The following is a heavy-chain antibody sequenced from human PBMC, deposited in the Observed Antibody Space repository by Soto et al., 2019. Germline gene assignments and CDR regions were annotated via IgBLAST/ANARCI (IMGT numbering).Heavy chain of an antibody. CDR3: ARHPERIAEIGWFDP. Sequence: GGSPRLSCAASGFTFSSYSMNWVRQAPGKGLEWVSYISSSSSTIYYADSVKGRFTISRDNAKNSLYLQMNSLRAEDTAVYYCARHPERIAEIGWFDPWGQGTLVTVSS. CDR2: ISSSSSTI. CDR1: GFTFSSYS. D-gene: IGHD6-13*01. V-gene: IGHV3-48*01. J-gene: IGHJ5*02.